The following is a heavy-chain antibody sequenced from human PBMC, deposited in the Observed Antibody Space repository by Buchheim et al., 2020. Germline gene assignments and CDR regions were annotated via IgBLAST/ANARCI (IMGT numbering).Heavy chain of an antibody. CDR3: ARTPYYDFWSGYYLYRSFDY. CDR1: GGSISSSNW. V-gene: IGHV4-4*02. Sequence: QVQLQESGPGLVKPSGTLSLTCAVSGGSISSSNWWSWVRQPPGKGLEWIGEIYHSGSTNYNPSLKSRVTISVDKSQNQFSRNLSAVTAAYTAVYYCARTPYYDFWSGYYLYRSFDYWGQGTL. D-gene: IGHD3-3*01. CDR2: IYHSGST. J-gene: IGHJ4*02.